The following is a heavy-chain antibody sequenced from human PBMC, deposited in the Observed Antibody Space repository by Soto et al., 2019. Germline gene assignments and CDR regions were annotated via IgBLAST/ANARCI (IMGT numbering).Heavy chain of an antibody. CDR2: ISGSGGST. CDR3: AKVPTYSSGWYWIH. J-gene: IGHJ4*02. Sequence: EVQLLESGGGLVQPGGSLRLSCAASGFTFTSYAMSWVRQAPGKGLEWVSAISGSGGSTYYADSVKGRFTISRDNSKNTLYLQMNSLRAEDTAVYYCAKVPTYSSGWYWIHWGQGTLVTVSS. CDR1: GFTFTSYA. D-gene: IGHD6-19*01. V-gene: IGHV3-23*01.